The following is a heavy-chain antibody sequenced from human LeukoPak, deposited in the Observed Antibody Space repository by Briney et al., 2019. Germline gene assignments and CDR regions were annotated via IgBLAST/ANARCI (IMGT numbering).Heavy chain of an antibody. CDR3: VTARRNANGYFPFDY. D-gene: IGHD5-24*01. CDR2: IYYSGST. J-gene: IGHJ4*02. Sequence: PSETLSLTCTVSGGSISSSSYYWGWIRQPPGKGLEWIGSIYYSGSTYYNPSLKSRVTISVDTSKNQFSLKLSSVTAADTAVYYCVTARRNANGYFPFDYWGQGALVAVS. CDR1: GGSISSSSYY. V-gene: IGHV4-39*07.